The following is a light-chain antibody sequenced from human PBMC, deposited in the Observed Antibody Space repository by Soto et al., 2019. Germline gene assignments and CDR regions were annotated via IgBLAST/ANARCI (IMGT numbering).Light chain of an antibody. Sequence: EIVLTQSPGTLSLSPGERATLSCRASQRVSSSYLAWYQQKPGQAPRLLIYGASSRATGIPDRFSGCGSGTDFTLTISRLEPEDFAVYYCQQYGSSPDTFGQGTKV. CDR3: QQYGSSPDT. J-gene: IGKJ1*01. V-gene: IGKV3-20*01. CDR2: GAS. CDR1: QRVSSSY.